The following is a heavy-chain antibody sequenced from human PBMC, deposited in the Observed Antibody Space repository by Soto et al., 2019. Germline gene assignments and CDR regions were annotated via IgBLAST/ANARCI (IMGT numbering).Heavy chain of an antibody. CDR2: FDPEDGET. J-gene: IGHJ6*02. D-gene: IGHD3-10*01. CDR3: ATDSSVYYYGSGSPHYYYGMDV. V-gene: IGHV1-24*01. CDR1: GYTLTELS. Sequence: ASVKVSCKVSGYTLTELSMHWVRQAPGKGLEWMGGFDPEDGETIYAQKFQGRVTMTEDTSTDTAYMELSSLRCEDTAVYYCATDSSVYYYGSGSPHYYYGMDVWGQGTTVTVSS.